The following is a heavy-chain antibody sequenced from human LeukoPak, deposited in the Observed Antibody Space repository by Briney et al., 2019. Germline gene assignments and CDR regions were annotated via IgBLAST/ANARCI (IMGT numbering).Heavy chain of an antibody. CDR3: ARGGLHDISSSGSGASYI. J-gene: IGHJ3*02. V-gene: IGHV3-13*01. Sequence: GGSLRLSCATSGFTFSSYDMHWVRQATGKGLEWVSAIGTAGDTYYPGSVKGRFTISRENAKNSLYLQMNSLRAGDTAVYYCARGGLHDISSSGSGASYIWGQGTMVTVSS. CDR1: GFTFSSYD. CDR2: IGTAGDT. D-gene: IGHD6-13*01.